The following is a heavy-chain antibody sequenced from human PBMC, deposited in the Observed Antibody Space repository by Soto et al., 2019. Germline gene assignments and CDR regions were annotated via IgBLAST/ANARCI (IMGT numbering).Heavy chain of an antibody. CDR1: GGSISSGGYY. D-gene: IGHD3-10*01. J-gene: IGHJ6*02. Sequence: QVQLQEAGPGLVKPSQTLSLTCTVSGGSISSGGYYWSWIRQHPGKGLEWIGYIYYSGSTYYNPSLKSRVTISVDTSKNQFSVKVCSVAAADTAVYYCARDHYGSGNYYYYGRDVWGQGTTVTVSS. CDR2: IYYSGST. CDR3: ARDHYGSGNYYYYGRDV. V-gene: IGHV4-31*03.